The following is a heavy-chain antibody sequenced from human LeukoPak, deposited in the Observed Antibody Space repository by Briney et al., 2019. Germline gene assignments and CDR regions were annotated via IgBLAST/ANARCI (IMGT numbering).Heavy chain of an antibody. CDR3: ARDRSVYSGYPHSAAFDI. Sequence: VASVKVSCKASGGTFSSYAISWVRQAPGQGLEWMGGIIPIFGTANYAQKFQGRVTITTDESTSTAYMELSSLRSEGTAVYYCARDRSVYSGYPHSAAFDIWGQGTMVTVSS. D-gene: IGHD5-12*01. CDR2: IIPIFGTA. V-gene: IGHV1-69*05. J-gene: IGHJ3*02. CDR1: GGTFSSYA.